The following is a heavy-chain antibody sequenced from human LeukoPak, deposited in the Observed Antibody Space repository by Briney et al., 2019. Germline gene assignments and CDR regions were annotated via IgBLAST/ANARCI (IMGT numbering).Heavy chain of an antibody. D-gene: IGHD3-16*01. CDR2: IYYSGST. Sequence: PSETLSLTCTVSGGSISSYYWSWIRQPPGKELEWIGYIYYSGSTDYNPSLKSRVTISADTSKNQFSLKLSSVTAADTAVYYCARGRGDYFDYWGQGTLVTVSS. CDR3: ARGRGDYFDY. J-gene: IGHJ4*02. CDR1: GGSISSYY. V-gene: IGHV4-59*08.